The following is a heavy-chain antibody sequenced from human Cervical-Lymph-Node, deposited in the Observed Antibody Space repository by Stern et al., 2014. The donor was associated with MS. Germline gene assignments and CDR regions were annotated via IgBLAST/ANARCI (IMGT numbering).Heavy chain of an antibody. J-gene: IGHJ4*02. Sequence: VQLVESGAEVKKPGESLKISCEASGYLFDDYWIGWVRQMSGRGLELVAIIFPRDSNTRYSPSVQGQVTISADKSISPAYLQGSTLKASATAMYYWARSPATPSGYDRFDYWGQGALVTVSS. CDR1: GYLFDDYW. CDR3: ARSPATPSGYDRFDY. V-gene: IGHV5-51*03. D-gene: IGHD5-12*01. CDR2: IFPRDSNT.